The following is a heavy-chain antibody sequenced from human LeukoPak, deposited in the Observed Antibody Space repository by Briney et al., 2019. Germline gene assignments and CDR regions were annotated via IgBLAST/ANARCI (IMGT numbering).Heavy chain of an antibody. CDR2: IYYSGST. V-gene: IGHV4-39*01. CDR3: ARTLRFSPDY. Sequence: SETLSLTCTVSGGSISSGGYYWGWIRQPPGKGLEWIGSIYYSGSTYYNPSLKSRVTISVDTSKNQFSLKLSSVTAADTAVYYCARTLRFSPDYWGQGTLVTVSS. CDR1: GGSISSGGYY. J-gene: IGHJ4*02. D-gene: IGHD3-3*01.